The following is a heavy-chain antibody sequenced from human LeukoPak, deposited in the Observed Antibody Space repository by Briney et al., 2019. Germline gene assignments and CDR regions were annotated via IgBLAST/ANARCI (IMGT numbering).Heavy chain of an antibody. CDR1: GFTFSSYW. Sequence: GGSLRLSCAASGFTFSSYWMHWVRQAPGKGLVWVSRINADGSSTNYADSVKGRFTISRDNAKNTLYLQMNSLRAEDTAMYYCARDISSGWYFDYWGQGTLVTVSS. CDR3: ARDISSGWYFDY. D-gene: IGHD6-19*01. CDR2: INADGSST. J-gene: IGHJ4*02. V-gene: IGHV3-74*01.